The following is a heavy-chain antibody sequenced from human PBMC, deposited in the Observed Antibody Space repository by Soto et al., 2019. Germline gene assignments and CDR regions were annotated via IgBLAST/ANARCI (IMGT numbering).Heavy chain of an antibody. D-gene: IGHD1-1*01. CDR2: IIPIFGTA. CDR1: GGTFSSYA. Sequence: QVQLVQSGAEVKKPGSSVKVSCKASGGTFSSYAISWVRQAPGQGLEWMGGIIPIFGTANYAQKFQGRVTIXAXEXXSTAYMELSSLRSEDTAVYYCARDATELERDAFDIWGQGTIVTVSS. J-gene: IGHJ3*02. CDR3: ARDATELERDAFDI. V-gene: IGHV1-69*12.